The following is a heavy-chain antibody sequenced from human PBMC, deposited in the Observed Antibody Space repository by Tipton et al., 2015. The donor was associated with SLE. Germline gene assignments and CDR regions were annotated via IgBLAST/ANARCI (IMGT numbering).Heavy chain of an antibody. V-gene: IGHV1-46*01. D-gene: IGHD1-26*01. CDR2: INPSGGST. CDR1: GYTFTSYY. CDR3: ARRGVSGSYGNWFDP. Sequence: QVQLVQSGAEVKKPGASVKVSCKASGYTFTSYYMHWVRQAPGQGLEWMGIINPSGGSTSYAQKFQGRVTMTRDTSTSTVYMELSSLRSEDTAVYYCARRGVSGSYGNWFDPWGQGTLVTVSS. J-gene: IGHJ5*02.